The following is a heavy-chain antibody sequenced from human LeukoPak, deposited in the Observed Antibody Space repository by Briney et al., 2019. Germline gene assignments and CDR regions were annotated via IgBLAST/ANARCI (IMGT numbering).Heavy chain of an antibody. J-gene: IGHJ5*02. Sequence: LSETLSLTCTVSGGSISSYYWRWIRQPAGKGLEWIGRIYTSGSTNYNPSLKSRVTMSVDTSKNQFSLKLSSVTAADTAVYYCARDQLDVTIFGVEPYDWFDPWGQGTLVTVSS. CDR3: ARDQLDVTIFGVEPYDWFDP. CDR1: GGSISSYY. CDR2: IYTSGST. V-gene: IGHV4-4*07. D-gene: IGHD3-3*01.